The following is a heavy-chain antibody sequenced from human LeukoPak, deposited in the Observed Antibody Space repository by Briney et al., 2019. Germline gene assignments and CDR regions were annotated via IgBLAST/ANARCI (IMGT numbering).Heavy chain of an antibody. CDR1: GGSFSGYY. J-gene: IGHJ4*02. CDR2: INHSGST. V-gene: IGHV4-34*01. Sequence: PSDTLSLTCAVYGGSFSGYYWSWIRQPPGKGLEWIGEINHSGSTNYNPSLKSRVTISVDTSKNQFSLKLSSVTAADTAVYYCARGYSSSPPVGYWGQGTLVTVSS. D-gene: IGHD6-6*01. CDR3: ARGYSSSPPVGY.